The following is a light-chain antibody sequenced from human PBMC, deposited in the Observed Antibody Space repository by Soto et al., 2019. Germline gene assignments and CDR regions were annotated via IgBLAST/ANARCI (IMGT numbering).Light chain of an antibody. Sequence: DIVMTQSPDSLAVSLGERATINCKSSQSVLYSSNNKNYLAWYQQKPGQPPKLLIYWASTRESGVPDRFSGSASGTDFTLTIISLQAEDVAVYYCQQYYSTPPLTFGGGTKVEIK. CDR3: QQYYSTPPLT. J-gene: IGKJ4*01. CDR2: WAS. V-gene: IGKV4-1*01. CDR1: QSVLYSSNNKNY.